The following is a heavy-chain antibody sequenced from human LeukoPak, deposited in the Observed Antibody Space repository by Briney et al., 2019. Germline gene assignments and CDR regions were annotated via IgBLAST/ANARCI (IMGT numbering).Heavy chain of an antibody. Sequence: SETLSLTCTVSGASLSSYYWSWIRQPAGKALEWSGRIYVTGSTTYNPSLESRVTMSLDTSKNHFSLKLRSVTAADTAVYYCARDSGTTGEVKFDPWGQGTLVTVSS. CDR3: ARDSGTTGEVKFDP. V-gene: IGHV4-4*07. D-gene: IGHD1-7*01. CDR1: GASLSSYY. J-gene: IGHJ5*02. CDR2: IYVTGST.